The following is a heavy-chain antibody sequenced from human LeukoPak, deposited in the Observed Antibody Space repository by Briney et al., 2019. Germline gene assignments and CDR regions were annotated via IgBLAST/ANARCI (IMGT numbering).Heavy chain of an antibody. CDR2: INPNSGGT. CDR3: ARSRNSHDYGDYYFDC. D-gene: IGHD4-17*01. Sequence: ASVKVSCKASGNTFTGYYIHWVRQAPGQGLEWMGWINPNSGGTNYAQEFQDRVTMTRDTSISTAYMELRLRSDDTAVYYCARSRNSHDYGDYYFDCWGQGTLVTVSP. J-gene: IGHJ4*02. CDR1: GNTFTGYY. V-gene: IGHV1-2*02.